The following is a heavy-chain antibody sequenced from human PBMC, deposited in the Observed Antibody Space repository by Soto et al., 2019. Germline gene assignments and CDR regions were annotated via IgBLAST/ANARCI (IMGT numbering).Heavy chain of an antibody. CDR2: ISAYNANA. V-gene: IGHV1-18*01. CDR3: ARENSYFDS. CDR1: GYTFRNFG. Sequence: QIRLLQSGAEVKKPGASVKVTCKASGYTFRNFGISWVRQAPGQGLEWMGWISAYNANANYAQKVQGRLTMTADTSTSTAYMELRSLRSDDTAVYYCARENSYFDSWGQGTLVTVSS. J-gene: IGHJ4*02.